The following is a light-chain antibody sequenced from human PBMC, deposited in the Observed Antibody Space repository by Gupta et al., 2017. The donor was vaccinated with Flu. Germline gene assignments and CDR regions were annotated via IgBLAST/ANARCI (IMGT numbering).Light chain of an antibody. CDR2: EGS. Sequence: QSALTQPASVSGSPGKSITISCTGTSGDVGNYNLVSWYQQHPDKAPKLLIYEGSKRPSGVSNRFSGSKSGNTASLTISGLQAEDEADYYCCSYAGSRTWVFGGGTKLTVL. V-gene: IGLV2-23*01. J-gene: IGLJ3*02. CDR1: SGDVGNYNL. CDR3: CSYAGSRTWV.